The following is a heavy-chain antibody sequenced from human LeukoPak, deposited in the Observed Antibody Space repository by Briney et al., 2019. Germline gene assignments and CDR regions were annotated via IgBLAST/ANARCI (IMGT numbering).Heavy chain of an antibody. CDR1: GYTFTGYY. Sequence: SVKVSCKASGYTFTGYYMHWVRQAPGQGLEWMGWINPNSGGTNYAQKFQGRVTMTRDTSISTAYMELSRLRSDDTAVYYCARGGADYDFWSGYYSLDYWGQGTLVTVSS. D-gene: IGHD3-3*01. V-gene: IGHV1-2*02. J-gene: IGHJ4*02. CDR3: ARGGADYDFWSGYYSLDY. CDR2: INPNSGGT.